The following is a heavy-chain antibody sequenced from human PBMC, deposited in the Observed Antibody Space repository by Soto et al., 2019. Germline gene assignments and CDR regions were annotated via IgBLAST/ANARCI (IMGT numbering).Heavy chain of an antibody. CDR3: ASVSSGYSSSWYWDY. CDR2: INAGNGNT. CDR1: GYTFTSYA. V-gene: IGHV1-3*01. D-gene: IGHD6-13*01. Sequence: QVQLVQSGAEVKKPGASVKVSCKASGYTFTSYAMHWVRQAPGQRLEWMGWINAGNGNTKYSQKFQGRVTITRDTSASTAYMELGSLRSEDTAVYYCASVSSGYSSSWYWDYWGQGTLVTVSS. J-gene: IGHJ4*02.